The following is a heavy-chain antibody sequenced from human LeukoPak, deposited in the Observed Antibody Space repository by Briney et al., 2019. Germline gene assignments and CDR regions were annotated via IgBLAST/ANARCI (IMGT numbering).Heavy chain of an antibody. CDR2: ISYDGSNK. Sequence: PGGSLRLSCAASGFTLSSHGMHWVRQAPGKGLEWVAVISYDGSNKYYADSVKGRFTISRDNSKNTLYLQMNSLRAEDTAVYYCAKDRDGAFDIWGQGTMVTVSS. V-gene: IGHV3-30*18. D-gene: IGHD3-10*01. CDR1: GFTLSSHG. J-gene: IGHJ3*02. CDR3: AKDRDGAFDI.